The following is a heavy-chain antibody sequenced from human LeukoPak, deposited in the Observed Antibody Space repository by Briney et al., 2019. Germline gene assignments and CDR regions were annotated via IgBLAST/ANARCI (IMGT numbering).Heavy chain of an antibody. CDR1: GFTFSSCW. Sequence: GGSLRLSCAASGFTFSSCWMHWVRQAPGKGLVWVSRINSDGSSTRYADSVKGRFTISRDNAKNTLYLQMNSLRAEDTAVYYCARVPGEGRVDYWGQGTLVAVSS. V-gene: IGHV3-74*01. J-gene: IGHJ4*02. CDR3: ARVPGEGRVDY. D-gene: IGHD3-10*01. CDR2: INSDGSST.